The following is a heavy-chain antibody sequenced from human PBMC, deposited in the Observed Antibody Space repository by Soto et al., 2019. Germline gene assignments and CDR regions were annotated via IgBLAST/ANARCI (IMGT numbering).Heavy chain of an antibody. CDR2: ISAHNGNT. D-gene: IGHD1-1*01. Sequence: QIHLVQSGAAVKKPGASVKVSCKGSGYGFTTYGITWVRQAPGQGLEWMAWISAHNGNTNYAQKLQGRVTVTRDTSTSPAYMAVRGLRSDDTAVYYCARGRYGDYWGQGALVTVSS. CDR1: GYGFTTYG. CDR3: ARGRYGDY. V-gene: IGHV1-18*01. J-gene: IGHJ4*02.